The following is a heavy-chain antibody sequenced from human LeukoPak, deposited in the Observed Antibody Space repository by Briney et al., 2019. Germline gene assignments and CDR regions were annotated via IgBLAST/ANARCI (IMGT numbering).Heavy chain of an antibody. V-gene: IGHV1-69*13. CDR3: ARDNYGGSPFRYVDV. CDR2: IIPIFGTA. D-gene: IGHD4-23*01. J-gene: IGHJ6*03. CDR1: GGTFSSYA. Sequence: SVKVSCKGSGGTFSSYAITWVRQAPGQGLEWMGGIIPIFGTANYAQKFQGRVTITADESTSTAYMELSSLRSEDTAVYYCARDNYGGSPFRYVDVWGKGTTVTVSS.